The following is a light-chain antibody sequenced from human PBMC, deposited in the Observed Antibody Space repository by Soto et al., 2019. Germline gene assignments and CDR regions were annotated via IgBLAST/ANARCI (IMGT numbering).Light chain of an antibody. J-gene: IGLJ1*01. Sequence: QSALTQPASVSGSPGQSITISCTGTSSDVGGYNYVSWYQQHPGKAPKLMIYDVSNRPSGVSNRFSGSKSGNTASLTISGXXXXDXADYYCSSYTSSSTLLYVFGTGTKLTVL. V-gene: IGLV2-14*01. CDR1: SSDVGGYNY. CDR2: DVS. CDR3: SSYTSSSTLLYV.